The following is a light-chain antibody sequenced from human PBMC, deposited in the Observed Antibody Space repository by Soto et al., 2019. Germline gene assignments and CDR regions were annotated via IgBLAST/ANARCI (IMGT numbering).Light chain of an antibody. J-gene: IGKJ1*01. V-gene: IGKV1-5*03. Sequence: DIQMTQPPSTLSASVGDRVTITRRASQGISSWLAWYQQKPGKAPKLLIYKASSLESGVPSKFSGSGSGTEFTLTISSLQPDDFATYYCQQFNSYSPGAFGQGTKVDI. CDR3: QQFNSYSPGA. CDR1: QGISSW. CDR2: KAS.